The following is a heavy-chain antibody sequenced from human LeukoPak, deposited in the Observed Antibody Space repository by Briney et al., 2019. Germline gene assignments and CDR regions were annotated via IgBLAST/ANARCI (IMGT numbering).Heavy chain of an antibody. V-gene: IGHV3-48*01. CDR1: GFTFSPYT. D-gene: IGHD1-26*01. CDR3: ARERGGSFSDY. Sequence: GGSLRLSCAASGFTFSPYTMNWVHQAPGKGLEWVSYITGDSGTIYYADSVKGRFTISRDNAKNSLYLQMNSLRAEDTAVYYCARERGGSFSDYWGQGTLVTVSS. J-gene: IGHJ4*02. CDR2: ITGDSGTI.